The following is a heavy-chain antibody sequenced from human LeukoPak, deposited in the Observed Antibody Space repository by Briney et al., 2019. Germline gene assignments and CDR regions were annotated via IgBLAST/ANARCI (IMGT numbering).Heavy chain of an antibody. V-gene: IGHV4-59*01. CDR2: IYYSGST. CDR1: GGSISSYY. J-gene: IGHJ4*02. Sequence: SETLSLTCTVSGGSISSYYWSWIRQPPGKGLEWIGYIYYSGSTNYNPSLKSRVTMSVDTSKNQFSLKLSSVTAADTAVYYCASSYYYGSGNLDYWGQGTLVTVSS. D-gene: IGHD3-10*01. CDR3: ASSYYYGSGNLDY.